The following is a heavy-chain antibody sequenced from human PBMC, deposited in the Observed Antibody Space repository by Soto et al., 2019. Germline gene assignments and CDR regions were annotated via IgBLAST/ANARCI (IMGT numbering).Heavy chain of an antibody. CDR2: ISGSGGST. V-gene: IGHV3-23*01. Sequence: PGGSLRLSCAASGFTFSSYAMSWVRQAPGKGLEWVSAISGSGGSTYYADSVKGRFTISRDNSKNTLYLQMNSLRAEDTAVYYCTRLKYYYGSGSFDYWGQGTLVTVS. CDR1: GFTFSSYA. D-gene: IGHD3-10*01. CDR3: TRLKYYYGSGSFDY. J-gene: IGHJ4*02.